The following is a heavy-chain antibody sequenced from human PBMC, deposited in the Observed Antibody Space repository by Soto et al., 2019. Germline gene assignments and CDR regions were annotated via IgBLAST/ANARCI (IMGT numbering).Heavy chain of an antibody. Sequence: QVQLVESGGGVVQPGRSLRLSCAASGFTFSSYGMHWVRQAPGKGLEWVAVISYDGSNKYYADYVKGRFTISRDNSKNTLYLQRNSLRAEATAVYYCAKGRRRAAAVVSYYYGMDVWGQGTTVTVS. CDR2: ISYDGSNK. J-gene: IGHJ6*02. CDR3: AKGRRRAAAVVSYYYGMDV. V-gene: IGHV3-30*18. CDR1: GFTFSSYG. D-gene: IGHD6-13*01.